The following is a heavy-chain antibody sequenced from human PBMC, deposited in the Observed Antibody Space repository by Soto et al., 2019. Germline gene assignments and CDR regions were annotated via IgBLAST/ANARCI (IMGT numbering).Heavy chain of an antibody. Sequence: QVQLVQSGAEVKKPGSSVKVSCKASGGTFSSYTISWVRQAPGQGLEWMGRIIPILGIANYAQKFQGRVTITADKSTSTAYKELSSLRSEDTAVYYCARDMGRDSGYDFDYWGQGTLVTVSS. CDR1: GGTFSSYT. V-gene: IGHV1-69*08. CDR3: ARDMGRDSGYDFDY. D-gene: IGHD5-12*01. J-gene: IGHJ4*02. CDR2: IIPILGIA.